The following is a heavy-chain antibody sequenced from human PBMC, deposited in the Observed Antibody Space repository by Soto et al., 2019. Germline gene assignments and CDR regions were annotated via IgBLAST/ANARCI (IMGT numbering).Heavy chain of an antibody. D-gene: IGHD6-19*01. Sequence: SETLSLTCTVSGGSISSSSYYWGWIRQPPGKGLEWIGSLYYTGSTYYNPSLKSRVTMSVDMSKNRFSLKVTSVTAADTAVYYCARHGGQWLVIDYWGQGTLVTVSS. V-gene: IGHV4-39*01. CDR2: LYYTGST. CDR1: GGSISSSSYY. J-gene: IGHJ4*02. CDR3: ARHGGQWLVIDY.